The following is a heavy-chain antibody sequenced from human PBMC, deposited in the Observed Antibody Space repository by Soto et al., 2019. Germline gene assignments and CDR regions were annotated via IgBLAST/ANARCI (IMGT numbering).Heavy chain of an antibody. Sequence: GGSLRLSCAASGFTFSSYWMSWVRQAPGKGLEWVANIKQDGSEKYYVDSVKGRFTISRDNAKNSLYLQMNSLRAEDTAVYYCARWPQDYYGSGSYYRAFDYWGQGTLVTVSS. J-gene: IGHJ4*02. D-gene: IGHD3-10*01. CDR3: ARWPQDYYGSGSYYRAFDY. CDR1: GFTFSSYW. V-gene: IGHV3-7*01. CDR2: IKQDGSEK.